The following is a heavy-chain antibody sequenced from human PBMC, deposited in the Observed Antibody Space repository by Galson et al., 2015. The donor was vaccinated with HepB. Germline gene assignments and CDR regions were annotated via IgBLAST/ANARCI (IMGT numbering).Heavy chain of an antibody. CDR1: GFTFNSYG. Sequence: SLRLSCAASGFTFNSYGMHWVRQAPGKGLEWLAAISYDEDIKHYGDSVKGRFTVSRDSSKNTVYLQMNSLRPEDTATYYCAKDRAAFDWANYHLPAHFGLGTVITVPSASANGPSAFPLAPTSNSPTGCTAPLGCLVKVYF. J-gene: IGHJ1*01. V-gene: IGHV3-30*18. CDR3: AKDRAAFDWANYHLPAHFGLGTVITVPSASANGPSAFPLAPTSNSPTGCTAPLGCLVKVYF. D-gene: IGHD3-3*01. CDR2: ISYDEDIK.